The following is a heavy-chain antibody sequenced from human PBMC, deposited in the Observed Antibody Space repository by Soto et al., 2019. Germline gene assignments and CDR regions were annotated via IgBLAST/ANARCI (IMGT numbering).Heavy chain of an antibody. CDR2: TIPVFNTA. J-gene: IGHJ3*02. CDR1: GGTLSDHG. V-gene: IGHV1-69*06. Sequence: QVQLEQSGAEVKKPGSSVKVSCKASGGTLSDHGVAWLRQAPGQGLEWMGGTIPVFNTAKYAQKFQGRVTVTADKFTNIAYMELSSLRSDDTAFYFCAGGFYGSGTYYTGPSAFDIWGQWTMVIVSS. CDR3: AGGFYGSGTYYTGPSAFDI. D-gene: IGHD3-10*01.